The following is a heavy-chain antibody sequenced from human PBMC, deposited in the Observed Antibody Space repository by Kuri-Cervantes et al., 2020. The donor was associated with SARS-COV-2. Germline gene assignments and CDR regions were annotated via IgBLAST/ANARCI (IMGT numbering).Heavy chain of an antibody. CDR1: GGSISSSSYY. J-gene: IGHJ4*02. D-gene: IGHD6-19*01. V-gene: IGHV4-39*07. Sequence: SETLSLTCTVSGGSISSSSYYWSWIRQPPGKGLEWIGEINHSGSTNYNPSLKSRVTISVDTSKNQFSLKLSSVTAADTAVYYCARGLAVAGEGSFDYWGQGTRVTVSS. CDR2: INHSGST. CDR3: ARGLAVAGEGSFDY.